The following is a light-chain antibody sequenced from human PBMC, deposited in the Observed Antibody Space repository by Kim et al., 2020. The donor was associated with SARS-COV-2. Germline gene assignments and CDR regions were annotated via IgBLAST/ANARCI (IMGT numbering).Light chain of an antibody. V-gene: IGKV1-8*01. CDR2: AAS. Sequence: AIRMTQSPSSLSASTGDRVTITCRASQGISSYLAWYQQKPGKAPKLLIYAASTLQSGVPSRFSGSGSGTDFTLTISCLQSEDFATYYCLQYYSYPRTFGQGTQVDIK. J-gene: IGKJ1*01. CDR3: LQYYSYPRT. CDR1: QGISSY.